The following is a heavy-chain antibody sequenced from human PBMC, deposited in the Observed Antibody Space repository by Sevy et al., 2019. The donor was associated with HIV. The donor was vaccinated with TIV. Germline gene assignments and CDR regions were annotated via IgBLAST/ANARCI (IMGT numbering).Heavy chain of an antibody. D-gene: IGHD6-13*01. Sequence: GGSLRLSCAASGFTFSSHGMHWVRQAPGKGLEWVAVMSYAGSYKSYGDSVKGRFTISRDDSKNTLYLQMNSLRPEDTAMYYCARDSGYSITWYAAYWGQGTLVTVSS. V-gene: IGHV3-30*03. CDR1: GFTFSSHG. J-gene: IGHJ4*02. CDR2: MSYAGSYK. CDR3: ARDSGYSITWYAAY.